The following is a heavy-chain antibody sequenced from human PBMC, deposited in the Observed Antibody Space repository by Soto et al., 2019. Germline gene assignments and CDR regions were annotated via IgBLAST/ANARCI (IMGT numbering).Heavy chain of an antibody. D-gene: IGHD3-16*01. CDR3: AREYLGATHDAFDI. CDR2: ISAYNGNT. V-gene: IGHV1-18*04. Sequence: PSVTVSCKASGYTFTSYGIIWVRQATGQGLEWMGWISAYNGNTNYAQKLQGRVTMTTDTSTSTAYMELRSLRSDDTAVYYCAREYLGATHDAFDIWGQGTMVTVS. CDR1: GYTFTSYG. J-gene: IGHJ3*02.